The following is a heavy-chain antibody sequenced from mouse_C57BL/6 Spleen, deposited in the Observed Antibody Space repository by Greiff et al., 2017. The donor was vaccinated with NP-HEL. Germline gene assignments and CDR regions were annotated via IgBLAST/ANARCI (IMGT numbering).Heavy chain of an antibody. V-gene: IGHV1-50*01. Sequence: QVQLQQSGAELVKPGASVKLSCKASGYTFTSYWMQWVKQRPGQGLEWIGEIDPSDSYTNYNQKFKGKATLTVDTSSSTAYMQLSSLTSEDSAVYYCARPLLYSYYAMDYWGQGTSVTVSS. CDR2: IDPSDSYT. J-gene: IGHJ4*01. CDR1: GYTFTSYW. CDR3: ARPLLYSYYAMDY. D-gene: IGHD2-1*01.